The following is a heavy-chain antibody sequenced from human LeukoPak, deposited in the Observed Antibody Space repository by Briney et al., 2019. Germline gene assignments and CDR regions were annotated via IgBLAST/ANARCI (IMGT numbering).Heavy chain of an antibody. CDR1: GFTFSDYY. CDR2: ISTCSTI. Sequence: GGSLRLPCAASGFTFSDYYMNWVRQAPGKGLAWVSSISTCSTIYYADSVKARFTISSDNAKNSLCLQMNSLRAEDTTVYYCARVEVAVAIDYWGQGRLVTVSS. CDR3: ARVEVAVAIDY. J-gene: IGHJ4*02. V-gene: IGHV3-69-1*01. D-gene: IGHD6-19*01.